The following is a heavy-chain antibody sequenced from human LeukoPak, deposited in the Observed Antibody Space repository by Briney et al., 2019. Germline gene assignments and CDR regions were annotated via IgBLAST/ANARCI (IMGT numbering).Heavy chain of an antibody. D-gene: IGHD5-18*01. Sequence: ASETLSLTCTVSGGSISSYYWSWIRQPPGKRLEWIGYIYYSGSTNYNPSLKSRVTISVDTSKNQFSLKLSSVTAADTAVYYCARSWGDTAMVVFDYWGQGTLVTVSS. V-gene: IGHV4-59*01. J-gene: IGHJ4*02. CDR2: IYYSGST. CDR3: ARSWGDTAMVVFDY. CDR1: GGSISSYY.